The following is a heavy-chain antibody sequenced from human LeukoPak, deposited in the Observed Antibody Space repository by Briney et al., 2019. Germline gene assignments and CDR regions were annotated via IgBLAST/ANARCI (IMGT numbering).Heavy chain of an antibody. J-gene: IGHJ4*02. CDR3: ARLEIAAVPGGYFDF. D-gene: IGHD6-13*01. CDR1: GYRLTCHW. CDR2: IYPGDSDT. V-gene: IGHV5-51*01. Sequence: ESLKISCKGSGYRLTCHWIGWVRQMPGKCLESMGIIYPGDSDTRYSPSFQGQGTFSADKSITPAYLQWSSLKASDTAMHYCARLEIAAVPGGYFDFWGEGTLVTVSS.